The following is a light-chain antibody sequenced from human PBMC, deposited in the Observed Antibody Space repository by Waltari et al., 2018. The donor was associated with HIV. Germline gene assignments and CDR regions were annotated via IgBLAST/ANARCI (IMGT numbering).Light chain of an antibody. CDR2: SYG. V-gene: IGLV1-44*01. J-gene: IGLJ3*02. CDR1: SPNIGSNT. CDR3: ATWDDSLNAWV. Sequence: QSVLNQSPSASGTPGQRGIISCSGSSPNIGSNTVTWYQQFPGTAPKLLIYSYGQRPSGVPERFSGSKSATSASLAISGLRSEDEADYYCATWDDSLNAWVFGGGTKLTVL.